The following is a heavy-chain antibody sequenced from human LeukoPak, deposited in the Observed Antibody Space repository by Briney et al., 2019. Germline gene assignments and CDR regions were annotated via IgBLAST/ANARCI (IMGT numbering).Heavy chain of an antibody. V-gene: IGHV3-64D*06. D-gene: IGHD4-17*01. CDR1: GFTFSNYP. Sequence: GGSLRLSCSASGFTFSNYPVHWVRQAPGKGLEYVSSISTDGGSTYYADSVKGRFTTSRDNSKNTLNLQMSSLRGEDTAVYYCVKRGRQGDYAYDYWGQGTLVTVSS. CDR2: ISTDGGST. CDR3: VKRGRQGDYAYDY. J-gene: IGHJ4*02.